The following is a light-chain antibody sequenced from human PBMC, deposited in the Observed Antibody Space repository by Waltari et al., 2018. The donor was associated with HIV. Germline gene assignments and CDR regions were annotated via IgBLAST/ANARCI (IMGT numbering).Light chain of an antibody. Sequence: QSVLTQPPSASATPGQRITISCSGGHSNIESHYVYWYQQLPGTAPKVFIYRNNQRPSGVPDRSSCSNPGTSAHLIISGLRSGDEADYDCASWDDSLNAFVVGTGTKVTVL. CDR2: RNN. CDR1: HSNIESHY. V-gene: IGLV1-47*01. CDR3: ASWDDSLNAFV. J-gene: IGLJ1*01.